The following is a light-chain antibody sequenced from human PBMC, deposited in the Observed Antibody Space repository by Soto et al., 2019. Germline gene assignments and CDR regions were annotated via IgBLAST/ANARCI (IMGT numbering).Light chain of an antibody. V-gene: IGLV2-14*01. CDR3: SSYTTSNPRV. CDR2: DVS. CDR1: SSDVGTYNY. J-gene: IGLJ3*02. Sequence: QSVLTQPASVSGSPGQSITISCTGTSSDVGTYNYVSWYQHRPGKAPKLMIYDVSYRPSGVSNRFSGSKSANTASLTISGLQAEDEADYYCSSYTTSNPRVFGGGTKLPVL.